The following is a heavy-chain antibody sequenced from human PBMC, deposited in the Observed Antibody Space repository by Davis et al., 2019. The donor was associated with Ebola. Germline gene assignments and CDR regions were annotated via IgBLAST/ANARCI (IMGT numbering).Heavy chain of an antibody. D-gene: IGHD4-11*01. CDR2: IYYSGST. CDR1: GGSISSNNW. CDR3: ARSLTTRDLNWFDP. Sequence: MPSETLSLTCAVSGGSISSNNWWCWVHPPAGGLLEWIDEIYYSGSTNYNPSLKSRVTISVDKSKNQSSLKLSSMTAADTAVYYCARSLTTRDLNWFDPWGQGTLVTVSS. V-gene: IGHV4-4*02. J-gene: IGHJ5*02.